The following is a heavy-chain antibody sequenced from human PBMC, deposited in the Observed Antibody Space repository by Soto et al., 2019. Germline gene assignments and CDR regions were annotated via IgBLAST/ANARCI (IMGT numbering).Heavy chain of an antibody. CDR1: GFTFSSYA. V-gene: IGHV3-23*01. J-gene: IGHJ3*02. CDR2: ISGSGGST. CDR3: AKDLKSEGSRMVRGPYDAFDI. D-gene: IGHD3-10*01. Sequence: GGSLRLSCAASGFTFSSYAMSWVRQAPGKGLEWVSAISGSGGSTYYADSVKGRFTISRDNSKNTLYLQMNSLRAEDTAVYYCAKDLKSEGSRMVRGPYDAFDIWGQGTMVTVSS.